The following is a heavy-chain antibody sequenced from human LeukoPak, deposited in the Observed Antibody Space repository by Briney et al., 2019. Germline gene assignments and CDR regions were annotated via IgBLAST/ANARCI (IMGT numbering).Heavy chain of an antibody. CDR3: AKASQSVLRFLGWLSDY. D-gene: IGHD3-3*01. CDR1: GFTFSSYA. CDR2: ISGSGGST. Sequence: GGSLRLSCAASGFTFSSYAMSWVRQAPGKGLEWVSAISGSGGSTYYVDSVKGRFTISRDNSKNTLYLQMNSLRAEDTAVYYCAKASQSVLRFLGWLSDYWGQGTLVTVSS. V-gene: IGHV3-23*01. J-gene: IGHJ4*02.